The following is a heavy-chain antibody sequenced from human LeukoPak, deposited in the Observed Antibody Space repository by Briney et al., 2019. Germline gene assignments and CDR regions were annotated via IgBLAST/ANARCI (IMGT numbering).Heavy chain of an antibody. CDR1: GFKFSDHY. V-gene: IGHV3-7*01. Sequence: PGGSLRLSCAASGFKFSDHYIDWVRQAPGKGLEWVANIKQDGSEKYYVDSVKGRFTISRDNAKNSLYLQMNSLRAEDTAVYYCARVWAIIGFDYWGQGTLVTVSS. D-gene: IGHD1-14*01. CDR3: ARVWAIIGFDY. CDR2: IKQDGSEK. J-gene: IGHJ4*02.